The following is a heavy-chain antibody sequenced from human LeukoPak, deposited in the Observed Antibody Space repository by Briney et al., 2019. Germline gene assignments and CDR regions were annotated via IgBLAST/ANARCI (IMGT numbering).Heavy chain of an antibody. Sequence: GGSLRLSCAASGFTFSSYSMNWVRQAPGKGLEWVSSISSSSSYIYYADSVKGRFTISRDNAKNSLYLQMNSLRAEDTAVYYCARALQYGSGYYGIDYWGQGTLVTVSS. V-gene: IGHV3-21*01. D-gene: IGHD3-22*01. CDR2: ISSSSSYI. J-gene: IGHJ4*02. CDR3: ARALQYGSGYYGIDY. CDR1: GFTFSSYS.